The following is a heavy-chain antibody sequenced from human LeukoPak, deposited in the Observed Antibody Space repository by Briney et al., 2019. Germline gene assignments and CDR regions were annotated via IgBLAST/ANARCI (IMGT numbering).Heavy chain of an antibody. CDR1: GFTFSSYA. Sequence: GGSLRLSCTASGFTFSSYAMHWVRQAPGKGLEWVAVISYDGSNKYYADSVKGRFTISRDNSKNTLYLQMNSLRAEDTAVYYCARDKSIAAAGPAEYFQHWGQGTLVTVSS. V-gene: IGHV3-30-3*01. D-gene: IGHD6-13*01. CDR2: ISYDGSNK. J-gene: IGHJ1*01. CDR3: ARDKSIAAAGPAEYFQH.